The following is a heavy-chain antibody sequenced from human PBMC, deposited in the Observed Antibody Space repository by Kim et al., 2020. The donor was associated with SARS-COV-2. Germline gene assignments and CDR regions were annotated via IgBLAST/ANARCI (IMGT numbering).Heavy chain of an antibody. CDR1: GFTFSNYA. V-gene: IGHV3-48*02. CDR3: TRNTAPFD. CDR2: ISVGSDKI. Sequence: GSLRLSCAASGFTFSNYAMNWVRQAPGKGLEWISYISVGSDKIFYADSVKGRFTISRDNAKNSLYLQMNSLRDEDTALYYCTRNTAPFDWGQGTLVIVSS. D-gene: IGHD3-3*01. J-gene: IGHJ4*02.